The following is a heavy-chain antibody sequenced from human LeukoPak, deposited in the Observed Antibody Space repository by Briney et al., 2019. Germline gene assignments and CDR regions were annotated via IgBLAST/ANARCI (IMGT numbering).Heavy chain of an antibody. Sequence: GGTLRLSCAASGFTFSSYGMSWVRQAPGKGLEWVSAISGSGGSTYYADSVKGRFTISRDNSKNTLYLQMNSLRAEDTAVYYCARSGLSRFDYWGQGTLVTVSS. CDR1: GFTFSSYG. V-gene: IGHV3-23*01. D-gene: IGHD4/OR15-4a*01. CDR2: ISGSGGST. CDR3: ARSGLSRFDY. J-gene: IGHJ4*02.